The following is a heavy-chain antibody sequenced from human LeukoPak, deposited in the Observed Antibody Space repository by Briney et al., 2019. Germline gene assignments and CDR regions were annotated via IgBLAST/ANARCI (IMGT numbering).Heavy chain of an antibody. V-gene: IGHV4-34*01. CDR2: INHSGST. J-gene: IGHJ3*02. CDR3: ARGTMLADDAFDI. D-gene: IGHD3-10*02. CDR1: GGSFSGYY. Sequence: PSETLSLTCAVYGGSFSGYYWGWIRQPPGKGLEWIGEINHSGSTNYNPSLKSRVTISVDTSKNQFSLKLSSVTAADTAVYYCARGTMLADDAFDIWGQGTMVTVSS.